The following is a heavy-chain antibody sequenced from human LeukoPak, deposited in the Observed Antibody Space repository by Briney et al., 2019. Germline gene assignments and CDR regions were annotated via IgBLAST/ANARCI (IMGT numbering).Heavy chain of an antibody. D-gene: IGHD4-23*01. CDR1: GFTFSNAW. V-gene: IGHV3-30*18. Sequence: GGSLRLSCAASGFTFSNAWMSWVRQAPGKGLEWVAVISYDGSNKYYADSVKGRFTISRDNSKNTLYLQMNSLRAEDTAVYYCAKDGGNSAFDIWGQGTMVTVSS. CDR2: ISYDGSNK. CDR3: AKDGGNSAFDI. J-gene: IGHJ3*02.